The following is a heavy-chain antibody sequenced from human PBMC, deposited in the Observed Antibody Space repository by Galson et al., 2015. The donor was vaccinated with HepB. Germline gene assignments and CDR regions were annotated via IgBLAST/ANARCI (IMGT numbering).Heavy chain of an antibody. J-gene: IGHJ4*02. V-gene: IGHV3-48*01. D-gene: IGHD2-2*01. CDR1: GIFFSAYS. CDR2: TTGESTTI. Sequence: SLRLSCAASGIFFSAYSMHWVRQAPGKGLEWLSYTTGESTTIKYADSVKGRFTISRDKAKNSLYLQMNSLRAEDTALYYCASGCISTSCYDSFFDYWGQGTLVPVTS. CDR3: ASGCISTSCYDSFFDY.